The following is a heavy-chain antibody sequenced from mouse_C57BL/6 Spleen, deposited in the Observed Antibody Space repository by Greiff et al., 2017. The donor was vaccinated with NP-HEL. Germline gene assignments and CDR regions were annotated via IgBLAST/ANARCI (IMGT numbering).Heavy chain of an antibody. Sequence: DVHLVESGGGLVQPGGSLKLSCAASGFTFSDYGMAWVRQAPRKGPEWVAFISNLAYSIYYADTVTGRFTISRENAKNTLYLEMSSLRSEDTAMYYCARRGSNAMDYWGQGTSVTVSS. J-gene: IGHJ4*01. V-gene: IGHV5-15*04. CDR1: GFTFSDYG. CDR3: ARRGSNAMDY. CDR2: ISNLAYSI. D-gene: IGHD1-1*01.